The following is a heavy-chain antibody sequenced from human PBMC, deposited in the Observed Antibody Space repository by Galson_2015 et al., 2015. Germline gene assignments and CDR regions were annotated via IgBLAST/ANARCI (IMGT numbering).Heavy chain of an antibody. D-gene: IGHD4-17*01. V-gene: IGHV1-69*13. Sequence: SVKVSCKASGGTFSSYAISWVRQAPGQGLEWMGGIIPIFGTANYAQKFQGRVMITADESTSTAYMELSSLRSEDTAVYCCARGWSTVTPLGYYYYYMDVWGKGTTVTVSS. J-gene: IGHJ6*03. CDR3: ARGWSTVTPLGYYYYYMDV. CDR2: IIPIFGTA. CDR1: GGTFSSYA.